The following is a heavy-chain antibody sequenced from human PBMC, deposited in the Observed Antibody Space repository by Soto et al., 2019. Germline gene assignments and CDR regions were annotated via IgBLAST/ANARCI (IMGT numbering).Heavy chain of an antibody. Sequence: QVQLVESGGGVVQPGRSLRLSCAASGFTFSSYGMHWVRQAPGKGLEWVAVIWYDGSNKYYADSVKGRFTISRDNSKNTLYLQMNSRRAEDTAVYYCARENYDSSGYYGYWGQGTLVTVSS. CDR1: GFTFSSYG. CDR2: IWYDGSNK. J-gene: IGHJ4*02. D-gene: IGHD3-22*01. CDR3: ARENYDSSGYYGY. V-gene: IGHV3-33*01.